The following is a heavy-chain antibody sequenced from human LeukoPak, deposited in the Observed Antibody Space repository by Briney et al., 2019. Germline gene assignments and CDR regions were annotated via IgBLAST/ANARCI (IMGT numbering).Heavy chain of an antibody. D-gene: IGHD5-24*01. CDR2: IYYSEST. Sequence: SETLSLTCTVSGGSISSYYWSWIRQPPGKGLEWIGYIYYSESTNYNPSLKSRVTISVDTSKNQFSLKLSSVTAADTAVYYCARARMATIRGYYFDYWGQGTLVTVSP. CDR1: GGSISSYY. CDR3: ARARMATIRGYYFDY. V-gene: IGHV4-59*01. J-gene: IGHJ4*02.